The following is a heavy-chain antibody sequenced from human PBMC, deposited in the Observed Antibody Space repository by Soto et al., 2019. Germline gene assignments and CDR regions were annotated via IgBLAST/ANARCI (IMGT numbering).Heavy chain of an antibody. CDR2: ISYDGSNK. J-gene: IGHJ2*01. CDR1: GFTFSSYG. CDR3: AKESMETVATLEWYLDL. D-gene: IGHD5-12*01. V-gene: IGHV3-30*18. Sequence: QVQLVESGGGVVQPGRSLRLSCAASGFTFSSYGMHWVRQAPGKGLEWVAVISYDGSNKYYADSVNGRFTISRDNSKHALYLRMDSLRVEDTAVYYCAKESMETVATLEWYLDLWGRGTLVTVSS.